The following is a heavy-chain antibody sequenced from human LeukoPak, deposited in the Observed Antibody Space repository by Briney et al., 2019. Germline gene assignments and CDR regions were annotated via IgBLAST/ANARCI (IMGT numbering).Heavy chain of an antibody. CDR1: GFIFTDVW. CDR3: TTDLDY. V-gene: IGHV3-15*01. Sequence: GGSLRLSCAGSGFIFTDVWMSWVRQAPGKGLEWVGRIKSKSDGGTIDYAAPVKGRVTMSRDDSRKTLSLKMNNLKTEDTGVYYCTTDLDYWGQGTLVTVSS. J-gene: IGHJ4*02. CDR2: IKSKSDGGTI.